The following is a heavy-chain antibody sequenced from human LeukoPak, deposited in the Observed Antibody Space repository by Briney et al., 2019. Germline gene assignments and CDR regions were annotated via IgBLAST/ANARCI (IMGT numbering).Heavy chain of an antibody. CDR1: GGTISSGSYY. Sequence: SQTLSLTCTVSGGTISSGSYYWRWIRQPAGKGLEWIGRIYTSGSTNYNPSLKSQVTISVDTSKNQFSLKLSSVTAADTAVYYCARGIYCSGGSCYRLNWFDPWGQGTLVTVSS. D-gene: IGHD2-15*01. CDR3: ARGIYCSGGSCYRLNWFDP. V-gene: IGHV4-61*02. J-gene: IGHJ5*02. CDR2: IYTSGST.